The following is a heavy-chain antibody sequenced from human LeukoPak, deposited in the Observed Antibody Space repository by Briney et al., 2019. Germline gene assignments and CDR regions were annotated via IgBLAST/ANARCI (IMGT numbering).Heavy chain of an antibody. CDR1: GFTFSSYS. Sequence: GGSLRLSCAASGFTFSSYSMNWVRQAPGKGLEWVSYISSSSSTIYYADSVKGRFTISRDNAKNSLYLQMNSLRAEDTAVYYCAAGYCSSTSCYHPDYWGQGSLVTVSS. CDR2: ISSSSSTI. J-gene: IGHJ4*02. CDR3: AAGYCSSTSCYHPDY. D-gene: IGHD2-2*01. V-gene: IGHV3-48*01.